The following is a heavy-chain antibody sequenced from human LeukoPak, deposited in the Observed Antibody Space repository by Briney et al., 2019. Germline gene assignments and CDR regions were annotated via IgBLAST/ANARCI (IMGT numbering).Heavy chain of an antibody. CDR1: GFTFSDYY. D-gene: IGHD3-22*01. V-gene: IGHV3-11*05. CDR2: ISSSRSYT. Sequence: PGGSLRLSCAASGFTFSDYYMSWIRQAPGKGLEWVSSISSSRSYTDYADSVKGRFTISRDNAKNSLYLQMNSLRAEDTAVYYCARDLYPLYYYDSSGLNAEYFQHWGQGTLVTVSS. J-gene: IGHJ1*01. CDR3: ARDLYPLYYYDSSGLNAEYFQH.